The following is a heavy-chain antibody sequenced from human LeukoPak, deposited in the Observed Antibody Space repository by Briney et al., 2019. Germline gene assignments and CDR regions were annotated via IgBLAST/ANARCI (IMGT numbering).Heavy chain of an antibody. J-gene: IGHJ4*02. V-gene: IGHV3-21*06. CDR3: AKTHSPLYYYDSSGYSA. CDR1: GFIFSSYS. D-gene: IGHD3-22*01. CDR2: ISSGSSYI. Sequence: GGSLRLSCAVSGFIFSSYSMNWVRQAPGKGLEWVSSISSGSSYIYYADSMKGRITISRDNAKNSLYLQMNSLRVEDTAVYYCAKTHSPLYYYDSSGYSAWGQGTLVTVSS.